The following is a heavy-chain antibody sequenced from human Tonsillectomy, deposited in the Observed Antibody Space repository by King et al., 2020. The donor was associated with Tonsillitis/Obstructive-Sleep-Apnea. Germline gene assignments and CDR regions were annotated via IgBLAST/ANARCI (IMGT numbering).Heavy chain of an antibody. CDR1: GFTFSSYA. CDR3: VKDALDYGDYGGYYYYMDV. J-gene: IGHJ6*03. V-gene: IGHV3-64D*06. CDR2: ISSNGGST. Sequence: EVQLVESGGGLVQPGGSLRLSCSASGFTFSSYAMHWVRQAPGKGLEYVSAISSNGGSTYYADSVKGRFTISRDNSKNTLYLQMSSLRAEDTAVYYCVKDALDYGDYGGYYYYMDVWGKGTTVTVSS. D-gene: IGHD4-17*01.